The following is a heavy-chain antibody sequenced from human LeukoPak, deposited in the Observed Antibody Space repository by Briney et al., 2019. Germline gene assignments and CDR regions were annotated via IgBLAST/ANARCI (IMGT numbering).Heavy chain of an antibody. J-gene: IGHJ4*02. D-gene: IGHD6-19*01. V-gene: IGHV4-59*02. CDR3: ARNSGWYRFDF. CDR1: GXSVSGYF. CDR2: IYYTGDT. Sequence: SETLSLTCTVSGXSVSGYFWDWIRQPPGKGREWIGYIYYTGDTNYNSSLNSRVTISVDTTKNQLSLKLTSVTPADTAVYYCARNSGWYRFDFWGQGTLVTVSS.